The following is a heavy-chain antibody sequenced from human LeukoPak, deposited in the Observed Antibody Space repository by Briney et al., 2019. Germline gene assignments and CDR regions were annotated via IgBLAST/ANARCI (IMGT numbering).Heavy chain of an antibody. V-gene: IGHV3-23*01. J-gene: IGHJ4*02. CDR3: AKAGRGVIIFDY. CDR2: ISGSGGST. D-gene: IGHD3-10*01. Sequence: GGSLRLSCAASGFTFSSYAMSWVRQAPEKGLEWVSAISGSGGSTYYADSVKGRFTISRDNSKNTLYLQMNSLRAEDTAVYYCAKAGRGVIIFDYWGQGTLVTVSS. CDR1: GFTFSSYA.